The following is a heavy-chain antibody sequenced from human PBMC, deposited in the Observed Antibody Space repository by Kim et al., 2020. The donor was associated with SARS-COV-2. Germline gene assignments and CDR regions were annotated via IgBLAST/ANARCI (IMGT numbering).Heavy chain of an antibody. CDR3: ARDSSGPHAIHYFDY. Sequence: GGSLRLSCAASGFTFSDYYMSWIRQAPGKGLEWVSYISSSSSYTNYADSVKGRFTISRDNAKNSLYLQMNSLRAEDTAVYYCARDSSGPHAIHYFDYWGQGTLVTVSS. V-gene: IGHV3-11*06. J-gene: IGHJ4*02. CDR1: GFTFSDYY. D-gene: IGHD3-22*01. CDR2: ISSSSSYT.